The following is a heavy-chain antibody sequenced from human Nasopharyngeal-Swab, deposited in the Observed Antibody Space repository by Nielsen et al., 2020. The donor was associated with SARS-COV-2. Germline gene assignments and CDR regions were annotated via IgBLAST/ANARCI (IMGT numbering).Heavy chain of an antibody. Sequence: GSLRLSCTVSGGSISSSSYYWGWFRQPPGKGLEWIGSIYYSGSTYYNPSLKSRVTISVDTSKNQFSLKLSSVTAADTAVYYCARHLRDGVVVAAPYYFDYWGQGTLVTVSS. CDR3: ARHLRDGVVVAAPYYFDY. CDR1: GGSISSSSYY. V-gene: IGHV4-39*01. CDR2: IYYSGST. D-gene: IGHD2-15*01. J-gene: IGHJ4*02.